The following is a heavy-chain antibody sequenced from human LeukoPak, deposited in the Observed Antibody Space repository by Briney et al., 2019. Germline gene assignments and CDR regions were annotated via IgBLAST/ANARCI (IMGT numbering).Heavy chain of an antibody. J-gene: IGHJ4*02. CDR1: GFTFSSYS. CDR3: ARGGRDGYRKGFDY. V-gene: IGHV3-21*01. CDR2: ISSSSSYI. D-gene: IGHD5-24*01. Sequence: PGGSLRLSCAASGFTFSSYSMNWVRQAPGKGLEWVSSISSSSSYIYYADSVKGRFTISRDNAKNSLYLQMNSLRAEDTAVYYCARGGRDGYRKGFDYWGQGTLVTVSS.